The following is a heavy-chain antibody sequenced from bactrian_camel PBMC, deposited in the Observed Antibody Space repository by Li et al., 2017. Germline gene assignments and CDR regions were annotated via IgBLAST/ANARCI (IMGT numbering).Heavy chain of an antibody. J-gene: IGHJ4*01. Sequence: DVQLVESGGGSVQAGGSLTLTCASNEYSLCMGWFRQNSSKGREGVAAIDSDGSTSYADSVKGRFTISQDNAKNTLTLQMNSLKPEDTAKYYCAAGCLTAAWIRANEYSFWGQGTQVTVS. CDR2: IDSDGST. CDR1: EYSLC. CDR3: AAGCLTAAWIRANEYSF. V-gene: IGHV3S42*01. D-gene: IGHD1*01.